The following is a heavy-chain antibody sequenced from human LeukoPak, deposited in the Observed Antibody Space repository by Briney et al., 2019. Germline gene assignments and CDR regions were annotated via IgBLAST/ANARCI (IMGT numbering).Heavy chain of an antibody. Sequence: GGSLRLSCVGSGFTSIAYALTWVRQAPGKGLEWVSAISGSGGSTYYADSVKGRFTISRDNSKNTLYLQMNSLRAEDTAVYYCAQGGLKWFDYWGQGTLVTVSS. J-gene: IGHJ4*02. CDR3: AQGGLKWFDY. D-gene: IGHD2-15*01. CDR2: ISGSGGST. CDR1: GFTSIAYA. V-gene: IGHV3-23*01.